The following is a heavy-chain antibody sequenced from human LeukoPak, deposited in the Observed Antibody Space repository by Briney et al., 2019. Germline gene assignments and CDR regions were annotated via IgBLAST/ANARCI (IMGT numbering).Heavy chain of an antibody. CDR1: GFTFDDYA. Sequence: GGSLRLSCAASGFTFDDYAMHWVRHAPGKGLEWVSLISWDGGSTYYADSVKGRFTISRDNSKNSLYLQMNSLRAEDTALYYCAKDSGITGTDSFDYWGQGTLVTVSS. J-gene: IGHJ4*02. V-gene: IGHV3-43D*04. CDR2: ISWDGGST. CDR3: AKDSGITGTDSFDY. D-gene: IGHD1-7*01.